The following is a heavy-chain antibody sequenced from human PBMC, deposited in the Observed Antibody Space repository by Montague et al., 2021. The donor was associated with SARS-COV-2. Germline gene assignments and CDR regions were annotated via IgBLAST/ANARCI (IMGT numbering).Heavy chain of an antibody. CDR1: GGSVRGSNDC. CDR3: ARGPKMYGELADY. CDR2: FYNSGNT. V-gene: IGHV4-39*01. J-gene: IGHJ4*02. Sequence: SETLSLTCTVSGGSVRGSNDCWGWIRQPPGKGLEWIANFYNSGNTYYNPSLKSRVTISVDTSNNQFSLKLSSVTAADTAVYYCARGPKMYGELADYWGQGTLVTVSS. D-gene: IGHD4-17*01.